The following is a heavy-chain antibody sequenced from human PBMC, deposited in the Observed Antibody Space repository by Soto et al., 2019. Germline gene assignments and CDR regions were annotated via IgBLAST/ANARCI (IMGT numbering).Heavy chain of an antibody. J-gene: IGHJ4*02. D-gene: IGHD2-15*01. CDR3: AAGRGVVDQYDY. V-gene: IGHV3-66*01. CDR1: GFTVSSNY. Sequence: EVQLVESGGGLVQPGGSLRLSCAASGFTVSSNYVTWVRQAPGKGLEWVSVIYSGGSTYYADSVKGRFIISRDNSKNTLYLQMNSLRGEDTAVYYCAAGRGVVDQYDYWGQGTLVTVSS. CDR2: IYSGGST.